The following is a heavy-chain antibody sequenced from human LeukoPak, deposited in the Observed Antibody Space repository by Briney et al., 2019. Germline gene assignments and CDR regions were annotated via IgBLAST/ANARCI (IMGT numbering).Heavy chain of an antibody. V-gene: IGHV3-48*01. CDR2: ISSSSSTI. CDR1: GFTFSSYS. D-gene: IGHD6-6*01. CDR3: ARDLYRYTSSSVFDY. J-gene: IGHJ4*02. Sequence: PGGSLRLSCAASGFTFSSYSMNWVRQAPGKGLEWVSYISSSSSTIYYADSVKGRFTISRDNAKNSLYPQMNSLRAEDTAVYYCARDLYRYTSSSVFDYWGQGTLVTVSS.